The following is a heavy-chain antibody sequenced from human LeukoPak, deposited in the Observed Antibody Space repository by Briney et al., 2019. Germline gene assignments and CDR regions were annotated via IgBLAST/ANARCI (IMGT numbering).Heavy chain of an antibody. V-gene: IGHV3-74*01. CDR1: GFTFSSDW. Sequence: PGGSLRLSCAASGFTFSSDWMHWVRQTPGKGLVWVSRINSDGSSTSYADSVKGRFTISRDNAKNTLYLQMNSLRAEDTAVYYCARAFWSGPPDYWGQGTLVTVSP. CDR2: INSDGSST. CDR3: ARAFWSGPPDY. D-gene: IGHD3-3*01. J-gene: IGHJ4*02.